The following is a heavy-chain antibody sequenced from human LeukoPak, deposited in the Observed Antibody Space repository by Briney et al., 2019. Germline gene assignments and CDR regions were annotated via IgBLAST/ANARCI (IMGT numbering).Heavy chain of an antibody. CDR2: ISSSSSTI. Sequence: GGSLRLSCAASGFTFSSYSTNWVRQAPGKGLEWVSYISSSSSTIYYADSVKGRFTISRDNAKNSLYLQMNSLRAEDTAVYYCARYCSSTSCYRYYYMDVWGKGTTVTVSS. CDR3: ARYCSSTSCYRYYYMDV. V-gene: IGHV3-48*01. D-gene: IGHD2-2*01. J-gene: IGHJ6*03. CDR1: GFTFSSYS.